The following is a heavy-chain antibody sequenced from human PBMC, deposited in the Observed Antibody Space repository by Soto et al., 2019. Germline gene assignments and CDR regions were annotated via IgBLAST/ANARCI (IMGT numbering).Heavy chain of an antibody. CDR3: ARDGRAILGP. V-gene: IGHV4-38-2*02. Sequence: PSETLSLTCTVSYYSIGSTYYWGWIRQPPGKGLEWIGNIYHSGSTYYNPSLKSRVTISVDTSKNQFSLKLSSVTAADTAVYYCARDGRAILGPWGQGTLVTVSS. CDR1: YYSIGSTYY. CDR2: IYHSGST. J-gene: IGHJ5*02. D-gene: IGHD3-9*01.